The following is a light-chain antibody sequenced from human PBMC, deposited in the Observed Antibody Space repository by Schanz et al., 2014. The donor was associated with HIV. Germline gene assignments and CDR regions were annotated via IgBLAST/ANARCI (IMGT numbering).Light chain of an antibody. J-gene: IGLJ3*02. Sequence: QSVLTQPPSASGTPGQRVTISCSGSSSNIGSNTVNWYQQLPGTAPKLLIYSNNQRPSGVPDRFSGSKSGTSASLAISGLQSEDEADYYCAAWDDSLKGPIWVFGGGTKLTVL. V-gene: IGLV1-44*01. CDR1: SSNIGSNT. CDR3: AAWDDSLKGPIWV. CDR2: SNN.